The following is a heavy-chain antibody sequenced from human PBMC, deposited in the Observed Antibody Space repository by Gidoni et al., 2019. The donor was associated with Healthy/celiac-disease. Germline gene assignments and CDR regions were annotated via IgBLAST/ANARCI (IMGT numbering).Heavy chain of an antibody. CDR1: GFTFGDYA. CDR2: IRSKAYGVTT. CDR3: TRDARFLEWLYDY. D-gene: IGHD3-3*01. V-gene: IGHV3-49*05. J-gene: IGHJ4*02. Sequence: EVQLVESGGGWGKPGRSLRLSCTDSGFTFGDYAMSWFRQAPGKGLGWVGFIRSKAYGVTTEYAASVKGRFTISRDDSKSIAYLQMNSLKTEDTAVYYCTRDARFLEWLYDYWGQGTLVTVSS.